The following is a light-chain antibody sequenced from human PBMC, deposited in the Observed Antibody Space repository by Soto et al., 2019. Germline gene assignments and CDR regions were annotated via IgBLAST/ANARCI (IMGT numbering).Light chain of an antibody. CDR3: MQALHART. V-gene: IGKV2-28*01. Sequence: EIVVTQSPLSLPVTPGEPASISCKSSQSLLHSNGNTYLDWYLQKPGQPPQLLIYLGSNRASGVPDRFGGSGSGTDFTLNISRVEAEDVGVYYCMQALHARTFGQGTKVEIK. CDR1: QSLLHSNGNTY. J-gene: IGKJ1*01. CDR2: LGS.